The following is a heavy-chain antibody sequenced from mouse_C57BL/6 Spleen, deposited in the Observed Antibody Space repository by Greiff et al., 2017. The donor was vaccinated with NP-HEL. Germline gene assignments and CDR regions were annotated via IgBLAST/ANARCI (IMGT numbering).Heavy chain of an antibody. D-gene: IGHD2-1*01. V-gene: IGHV1-59*01. J-gene: IGHJ4*01. CDR2: IDPSDSYT. CDR1: GYTFTSYW. Sequence: VQLQQPGAELVRPGTSVKLSCKASGYTFTSYWMHWVKQRPGQGLEWIGVIDPSDSYTNYNQKFKGKATLTVDTSSSTAYMQLSSLTSEDSAVYYCARWKGYGNYGAMDYWGQGTSVTVSS. CDR3: ARWKGYGNYGAMDY.